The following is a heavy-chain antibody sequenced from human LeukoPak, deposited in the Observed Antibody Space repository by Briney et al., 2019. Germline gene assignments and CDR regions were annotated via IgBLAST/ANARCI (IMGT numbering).Heavy chain of an antibody. CDR2: IYYCGST. CDR3: ARRYYDSSGYYYDDY. Sequence: SETLSLTCTVSGGSISSYYWSWIRQPPGKGLEWIGYIYYCGSTNYNPSLKSRVTISVDTSKNQFSLKLSPVTAADTAVYYCARRYYDSSGYYYDDYWGQGTLVTVSS. CDR1: GGSISSYY. V-gene: IGHV4-59*08. D-gene: IGHD3-22*01. J-gene: IGHJ4*02.